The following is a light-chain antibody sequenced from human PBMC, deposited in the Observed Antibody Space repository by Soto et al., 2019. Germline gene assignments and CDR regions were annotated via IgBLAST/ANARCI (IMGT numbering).Light chain of an antibody. J-gene: IGLJ1*01. V-gene: IGLV2-11*01. CDR1: SSDVGRYNY. CDR2: DVT. CDR3: CSYAGSTSV. Sequence: QSVLTQPRSVSGSPGQSVTISCTGTSSDVGRYNYVSWYQHHPGKAPKLVIYDVTKRPSGVTDRFSGSKSGNTASLTISGLQAEDEADYYCCSYAGSTSVFGTGTKVTVL.